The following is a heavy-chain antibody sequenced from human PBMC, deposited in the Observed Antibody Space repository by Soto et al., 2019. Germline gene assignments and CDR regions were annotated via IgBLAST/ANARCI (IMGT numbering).Heavy chain of an antibody. J-gene: IGHJ6*02. CDR1: GFTVSSNY. D-gene: IGHD2-2*01. CDR2: IYSGGTT. V-gene: IGHV3-53*01. CDR3: ARDQVPKSRYCSSTSCETYYYYGMDV. Sequence: GGSLRLSCAVSGFTVSSNYMNWVRRAPGKGLEWVSVIYSGGTTDYADSVKGRFTISRDSSKNTLYLQMNSLRAEDTAVYYCARDQVPKSRYCSSTSCETYYYYGMDVWGQGTTVTVSS.